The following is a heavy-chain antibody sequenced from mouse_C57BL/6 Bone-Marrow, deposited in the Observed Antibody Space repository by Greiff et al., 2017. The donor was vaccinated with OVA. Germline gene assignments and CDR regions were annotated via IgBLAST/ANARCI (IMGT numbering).Heavy chain of an antibody. CDR3: ARWGVRRDYAMDY. Sequence: EVQLQQSGPELVKPGASVKISCKASGYTFTDYYMNWVKQSHGKSLEWIGDINPNNGGTSYNQKFKGKATLTVDKSSSTAYMKLRSLTSEDSAVYYWARWGVRRDYAMDYWGQGTSVTVSS. CDR2: INPNNGGT. V-gene: IGHV1-26*01. CDR1: GYTFTDYY. D-gene: IGHD2-14*01. J-gene: IGHJ4*01.